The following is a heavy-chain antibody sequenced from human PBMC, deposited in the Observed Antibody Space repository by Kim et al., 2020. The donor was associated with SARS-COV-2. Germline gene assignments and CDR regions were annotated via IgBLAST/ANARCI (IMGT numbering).Heavy chain of an antibody. Sequence: SETLSLTCTVSGGSISSYYWSWIRQPPGKGLEWIGYIYYSGSTNYNPSLKSRVTISVDTSKNQFSLKLSSVTAADTAVYYCAREGGYYDRMATGVWYFDLWGRGTLVTVSS. CDR2: IYYSGST. CDR3: AREGGYYDRMATGVWYFDL. J-gene: IGHJ2*01. D-gene: IGHD3-22*01. CDR1: GGSISSYY. V-gene: IGHV4-59*01.